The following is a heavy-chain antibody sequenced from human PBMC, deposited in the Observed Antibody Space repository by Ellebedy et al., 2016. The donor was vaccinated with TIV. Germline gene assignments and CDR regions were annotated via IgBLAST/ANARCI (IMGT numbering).Heavy chain of an antibody. CDR3: ARDRGYCSSTSCYISRGSYYYYGMDV. J-gene: IGHJ6*02. CDR2: ISAYNGNT. V-gene: IGHV1-18*01. D-gene: IGHD2-2*02. Sequence: ASVKVSCXASGYTFTSYGISWVRQAPGQGLEWMGWISAYNGNTNYAQKLQGRVTMTTDTSTSTAYMELRSLRSDDTAVYYCARDRGYCSSTSCYISRGSYYYYGMDVWGQGTTVTVSS. CDR1: GYTFTSYG.